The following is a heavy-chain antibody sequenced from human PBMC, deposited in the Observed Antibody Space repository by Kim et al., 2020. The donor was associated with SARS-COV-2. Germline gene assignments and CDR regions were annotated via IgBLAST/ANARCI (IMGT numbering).Heavy chain of an antibody. J-gene: IGHJ4*02. CDR2: ISGSASTL. CDR3: AREDYYQFDY. Sequence: GGSLRLSCAASGFTFSDYYMSYIRRPAAGGLEWGSSISGSASTLAYADSVKGRFTISTDNAKNSIYLQMSSLRAEDMAVYFCAREDYYQFDYWGQGTLVAVSS. D-gene: IGHD3-10*01. V-gene: IGHV3-11*04. CDR1: GFTFSDYY.